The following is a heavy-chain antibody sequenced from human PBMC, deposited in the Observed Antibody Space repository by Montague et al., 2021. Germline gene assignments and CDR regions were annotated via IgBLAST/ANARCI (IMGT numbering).Heavy chain of an antibody. V-gene: IGHV4-34*01. CDR3: ASDRGPFDY. D-gene: IGHD3-10*01. CDR2: VRHIRST. CDR1: GGSLSEYY. J-gene: IGHJ4*02. Sequence: SETLSLTCGVYGGSLSEYYWTWIRQSPEKGLEWIGEVRHIRSTNYNPSLKSRVTMSVDKSKNQFSLKLRSVTAADTAVYYCASDRGPFDYWGQGTVVTVS.